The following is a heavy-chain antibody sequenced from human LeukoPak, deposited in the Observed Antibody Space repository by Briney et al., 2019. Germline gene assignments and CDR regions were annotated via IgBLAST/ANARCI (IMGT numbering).Heavy chain of an antibody. D-gene: IGHD3-10*02. CDR1: GFTFSSYE. Sequence: GGSLRLSCAASGFTFSSYEMNWVRPAPGKGLEWVSYISSSGSTIYYADSVKGRFTISRDNAKNSLYLQMNSLRAEDTAVYYCAELGITMIGGVWGKGTTVTISS. CDR3: AELGITMIGGV. CDR2: ISSSGSTI. J-gene: IGHJ6*04. V-gene: IGHV3-48*03.